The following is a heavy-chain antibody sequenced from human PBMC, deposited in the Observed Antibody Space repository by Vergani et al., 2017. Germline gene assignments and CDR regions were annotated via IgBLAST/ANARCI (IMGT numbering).Heavy chain of an antibody. D-gene: IGHD3-3*02. CDR1: ESSFISNE. CDR2: INPIDSKI. CDR3: TGHVPGGEGACLHFDH. J-gene: IGHJ4*02. Sequence: EVMLVQSGAEVKKPGESLKISCKYSESSFISNEIAWVRQMSGKGLQWMGNINPIDSKIAYSPSFQGQAIMSLDKSITPAYLQWRSLKASDTAIYYCTGHVPGGEGACLHFDHWGQGTQVTVSS. V-gene: IGHV5-51*01.